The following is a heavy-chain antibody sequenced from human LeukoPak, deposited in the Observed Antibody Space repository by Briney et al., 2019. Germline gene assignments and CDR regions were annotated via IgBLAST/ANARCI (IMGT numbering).Heavy chain of an antibody. D-gene: IGHD1-26*01. CDR1: GFTFSNDW. J-gene: IGHJ4*02. CDR2: INTDGSTT. Sequence: PGGSLTLSCAASGFTFSNDWMHWVRQAPGKGLVWVSRINTDGSTTTYADSVKGRFTISRDNAKNTLYLQMNSLRVEDTALYYCARSRGGIYHYWGQGTLVTVSS. V-gene: IGHV3-74*01. CDR3: ARSRGGIYHY.